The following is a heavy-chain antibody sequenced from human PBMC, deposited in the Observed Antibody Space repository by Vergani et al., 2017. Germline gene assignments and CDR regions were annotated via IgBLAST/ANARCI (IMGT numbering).Heavy chain of an antibody. J-gene: IGHJ3*02. CDR1: GGTFSSYA. Sequence: QVQLVQSGAEVKKPGSSVKVSCKASGGTFSSYAISWVRQAPGQGLEWMGGIIPIFGTANYAQKFQGRVTITADESTSTAYMELSSLRSEDTAVYYCARGTSMITVTNDAFDIWGQGTMVTVSS. D-gene: IGHD4-17*01. CDR3: ARGTSMITVTNDAFDI. CDR2: IIPIFGTA. V-gene: IGHV1-69*12.